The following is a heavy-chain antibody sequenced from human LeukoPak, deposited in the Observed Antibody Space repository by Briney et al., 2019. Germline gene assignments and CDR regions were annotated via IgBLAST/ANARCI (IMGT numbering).Heavy chain of an antibody. V-gene: IGHV4-59*01. CDR2: IYNSGST. Sequence: PSETLSLTCTVSGDSFSYFYWSWIRQPPGKGLEWIGYIYNSGSTNYNPSLKSRVTISVDTSKNQFSLKLSSVTAADTAVYYCARDLRVGALGAFDIWGQGTMVTVSS. CDR1: GDSFSYFY. J-gene: IGHJ3*02. CDR3: ARDLRVGALGAFDI. D-gene: IGHD1-26*01.